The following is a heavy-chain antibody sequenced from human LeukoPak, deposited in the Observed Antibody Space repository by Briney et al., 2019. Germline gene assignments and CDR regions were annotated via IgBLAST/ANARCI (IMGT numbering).Heavy chain of an antibody. D-gene: IGHD2-15*01. Sequence: GGSLRLSCAASGFSFSTYWMTWVRQAPGKGLEWVANIKQDGSDKYYVDSAKCRFPISRDNDKNSLYLQMNSLRAEYKAAYDYTRDTGCSGGTCFSFYDSWGQGTLVTVSS. J-gene: IGHJ4*02. CDR2: IKQDGSDK. CDR3: TRDTGCSGGTCFSFYDS. V-gene: IGHV3-7*01. CDR1: GFSFSTYW.